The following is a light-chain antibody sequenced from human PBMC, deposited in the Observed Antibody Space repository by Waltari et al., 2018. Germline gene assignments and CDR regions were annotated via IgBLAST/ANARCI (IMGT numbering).Light chain of an antibody. CDR1: ESVSRA. CDR2: GAS. CDR3: QNYGRLPVT. J-gene: IGKJ1*01. Sequence: EVLLPPSPATLSLSVGEAATVSCRASESVSRALAWYQQKPGQAPRLLIYGASSRATGIPDRFSGSGYGTDFSLTISRLEPEDFAVYYCQNYGRLPVTFGQGTKVEI. V-gene: IGKV3-20*01.